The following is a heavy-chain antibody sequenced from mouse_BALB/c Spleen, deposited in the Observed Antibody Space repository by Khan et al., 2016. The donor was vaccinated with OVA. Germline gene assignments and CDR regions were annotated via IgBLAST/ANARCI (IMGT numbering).Heavy chain of an antibody. Sequence: QIQLVQSGPELKTPGETVKISCKASGYTFTNFGMNWVKQAPGKALKWMGWINTSTGEPPYADDFKGRFAFSLETSASPAYLQINNLKNEDMATYFGARGLNYDGSWFAYWGQGTLVTVSA. J-gene: IGHJ3*01. CDR2: INTSTGEP. V-gene: IGHV9-1*02. D-gene: IGHD2-1*01. CDR3: ARGLNYDGSWFAY. CDR1: GYTFTNFG.